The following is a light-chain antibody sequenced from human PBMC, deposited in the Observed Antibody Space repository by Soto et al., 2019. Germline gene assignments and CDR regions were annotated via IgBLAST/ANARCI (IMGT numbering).Light chain of an antibody. V-gene: IGKV2-30*02. CDR3: MQGTHWTIT. Sequence: DVVRTQSPLSLPVTLGQPASISCRSNQSLVHSDGIAYFSWFQQRQGRSPRRXXYKVSNRDSGVPARFSGIGSGTDFALKISRVEEEDVGVYYGMQGTHWTITFGQGTRLEIK. CDR2: KVS. J-gene: IGKJ5*01. CDR1: QSLVHSDGIAY.